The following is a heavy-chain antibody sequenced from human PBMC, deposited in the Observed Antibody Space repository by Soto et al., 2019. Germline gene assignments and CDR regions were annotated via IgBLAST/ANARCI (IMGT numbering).Heavy chain of an antibody. CDR1: GYSFTSYW. Sequence: GESLKISCKGSGYSFTSYWIGWVRQMPGKGLEWMGIIYPGDSDTRYSPSFQGQVTISVDKSITTAYLQWSSLKASDTAMYYCARGYCTATICDPWFDPWGQGTLVTVSS. CDR2: IYPGDSDT. CDR3: ARGYCTATICDPWFDP. V-gene: IGHV5-51*01. D-gene: IGHD2-8*02. J-gene: IGHJ5*02.